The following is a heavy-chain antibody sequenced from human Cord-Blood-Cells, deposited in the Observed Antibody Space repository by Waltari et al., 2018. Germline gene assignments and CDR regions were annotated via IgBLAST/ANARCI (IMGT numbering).Heavy chain of an antibody. J-gene: IGHJ4*02. D-gene: IGHD3-3*01. CDR2: IYHSGST. V-gene: IGHV4-38-2*01. CDR3: ASSYDFWSGYYYFDY. CDR1: GSSISRGYY. Sequence: QVQLQESGPGLVKPSETLSLTCAVPGSSISRGYYWGRIGPPPGKWREWIGSIYHSGSTYYNPSLKSRVTISVDTSKNQFSLKLSSVTASDTAVYYCASSYDFWSGYYYFDYWGQGTLVTVSS.